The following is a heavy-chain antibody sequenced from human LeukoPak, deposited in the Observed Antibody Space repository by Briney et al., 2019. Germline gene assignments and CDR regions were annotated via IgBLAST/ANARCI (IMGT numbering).Heavy chain of an antibody. CDR1: GFIFSSYS. V-gene: IGHV3-21*01. CDR3: AREAIAGPKDV. J-gene: IGHJ6*04. CDR2: ITSSSNYI. Sequence: GSLRLSCAASGFIFSSYSMNWVRQAPGKGLEWVSSITSSSNYIYYADSVKGRFTISRDNAKNSLYLQMNSLIVEDTAVYYCAREAIAGPKDVWGKGTTVTVSS. D-gene: IGHD6-13*01.